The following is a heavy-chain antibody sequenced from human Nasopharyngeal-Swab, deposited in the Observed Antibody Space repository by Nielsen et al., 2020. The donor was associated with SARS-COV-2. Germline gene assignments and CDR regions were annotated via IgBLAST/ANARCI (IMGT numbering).Heavy chain of an antibody. CDR3: ARGGWVVLMVYARYYFDY. D-gene: IGHD2-8*01. CDR1: GGSYSGYY. CDR2: INHSGST. V-gene: IGHV4-34*01. J-gene: IGHJ4*02. Sequence: SATLSLTCAVYGGSYSGYYWIWTRQPPGKGLAWFGEINHSGSTNYNPSLKSRVTISVDTSKNQFSLKLSSVIAADTAVYYCARGGWVVLMVYARYYFDYWGQGTLVTVSS.